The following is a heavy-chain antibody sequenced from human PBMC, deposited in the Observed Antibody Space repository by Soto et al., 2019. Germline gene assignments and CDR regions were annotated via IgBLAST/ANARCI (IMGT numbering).Heavy chain of an antibody. CDR1: GFTFNNYG. D-gene: IGHD1-26*01. V-gene: IGHV1-18*01. CDR3: ARILGDPSSASGFDY. J-gene: IGHJ4*02. CDR2: ISAYNGKT. Sequence: QVQLVQSGAEVRKPGASVKVSCKTSGFTFNNYGFHWVRQAPGQGLEWVGWISAYNGKTRHAQKFQGRVTMTTDTSTITAYVELRSLSSDDTAMFYCARILGDPSSASGFDYWGQGTLVTVS.